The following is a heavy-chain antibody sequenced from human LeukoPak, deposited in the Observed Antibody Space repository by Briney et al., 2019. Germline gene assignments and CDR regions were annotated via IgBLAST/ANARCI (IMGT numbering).Heavy chain of an antibody. CDR1: GFTFGDYA. V-gene: IGHV3-49*03. CDR3: TREHSYYYDNSGSDY. Sequence: PGGSLRLSCTASGFTFGDYAMSWFRQAPGKGLEWVGFIRSKAYGGTTEYAATVKGRFTISRDDSKSSVYLQMNSLKTEDTAVYYCTREHSYYYDNSGSDYWGQGTLVTVPS. D-gene: IGHD3-22*01. CDR2: IRSKAYGGTT. J-gene: IGHJ4*02.